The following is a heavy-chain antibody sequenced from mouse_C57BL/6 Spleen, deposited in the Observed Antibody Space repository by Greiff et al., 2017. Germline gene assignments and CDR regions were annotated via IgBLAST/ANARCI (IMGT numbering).Heavy chain of an antibody. CDR2: IYPENGDT. V-gene: IGHV14-4*01. CDR1: GFNIKDDY. Sequence: EVQLQQSGAELVRPGASVKLSCTASGFNIKDDYMHWVQQRPEQGLEWIGWIYPENGDTEYASKFQGKATITADTSSNTAYRQRSSLTSEDTAVYYCTTGPHFDYWGQGTTLTVSS. J-gene: IGHJ2*01. CDR3: TTGPHFDY.